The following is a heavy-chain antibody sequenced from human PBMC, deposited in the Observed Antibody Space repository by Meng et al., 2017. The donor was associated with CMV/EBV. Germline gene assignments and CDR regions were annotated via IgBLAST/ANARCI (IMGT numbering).Heavy chain of an antibody. CDR2: ISYDGSNK. Sequence: GESLKISCAASGFIFSSYAMHWVRQAPGKGLEWVAVISYDGSNKYYADSVKGRFTISRDNSKNTLYLQMNSLRAEDTAVYYCARGGIAARLCDYWGQGTLVTVSS. J-gene: IGHJ4*02. D-gene: IGHD6-6*01. CDR1: GFIFSSYA. CDR3: ARGGIAARLCDY. V-gene: IGHV3-30-3*01.